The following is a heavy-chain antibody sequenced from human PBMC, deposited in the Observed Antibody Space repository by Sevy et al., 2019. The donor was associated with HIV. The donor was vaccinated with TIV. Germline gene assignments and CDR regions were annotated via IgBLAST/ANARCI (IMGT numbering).Heavy chain of an antibody. J-gene: IGHJ3*02. Sequence: GGSLRLSCAASGFTFSSYTMNWVRQAPGKGLEWVSYISTTSIITYYADSVRGRFTISRNNAKNSLYLQMNSLRAEDTVVYYCARDASPYCSGGRCYFDAFDIWCQGTMVTVSS. CDR3: ARDASPYCSGGRCYFDAFDI. V-gene: IGHV3-48*01. D-gene: IGHD2-15*01. CDR1: GFTFSSYT. CDR2: ISTTSIIT.